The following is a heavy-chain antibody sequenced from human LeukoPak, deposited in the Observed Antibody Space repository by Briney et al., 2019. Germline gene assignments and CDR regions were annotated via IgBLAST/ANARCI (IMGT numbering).Heavy chain of an antibody. J-gene: IGHJ4*02. CDR1: GFTVSTNY. CDR3: ARGFRSVTTWGYFDY. CDR2: IYSGGGT. V-gene: IGHV3-66*01. D-gene: IGHD4-17*01. Sequence: GGSLRLSCAASGFTVSTNYMSWVRQAPGKGLEWVSLIYSGGGTYYADSVKGRFTVSRDNSRNTLSLQMNSLRVDDTAVYYCARGFRSVTTWGYFDYWGQGALVTVSS.